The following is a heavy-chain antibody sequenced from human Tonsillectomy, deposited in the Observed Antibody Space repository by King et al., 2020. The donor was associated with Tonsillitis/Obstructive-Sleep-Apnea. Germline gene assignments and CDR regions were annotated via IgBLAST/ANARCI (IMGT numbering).Heavy chain of an antibody. Sequence: QLQESGPGLVKPSETLSLTCTVSGDSISGYYWSWIRQPPGKGLEWIGYVYYTGSTNYNPSLKSRVTMSLDTSKNHFSLKLSSVTAADTAVYYCARGGCTGGSCDFDYWGQGTLVTVSS. CDR2: VYYTGST. CDR1: GDSISGYY. CDR3: ARGGCTGGSCDFDY. D-gene: IGHD2-15*01. V-gene: IGHV4-59*01. J-gene: IGHJ4*02.